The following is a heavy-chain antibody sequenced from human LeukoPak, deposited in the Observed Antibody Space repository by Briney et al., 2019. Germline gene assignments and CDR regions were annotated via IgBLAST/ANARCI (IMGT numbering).Heavy chain of an antibody. Sequence: SQTLSLTCTVSGGSISSDDYYWSWIRQPPGKGLEWIGYIYYSGSTFYNPSLKSRLTISVDPSKNQFSLRLTSVTAADTAVYYCARIRGAFDVWGQGTMVTVSS. CDR3: ARIRGAFDV. J-gene: IGHJ3*01. D-gene: IGHD3-10*01. CDR1: GGSISSDDYY. CDR2: IYYSGST. V-gene: IGHV4-30-4*01.